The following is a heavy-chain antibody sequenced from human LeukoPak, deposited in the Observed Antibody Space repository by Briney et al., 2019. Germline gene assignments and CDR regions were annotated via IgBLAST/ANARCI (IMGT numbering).Heavy chain of an antibody. CDR2: IYYSGST. CDR1: GFGVSDNY. V-gene: IGHV4-59*08. D-gene: IGHD5-12*01. Sequence: GSLRLSCAASGFGVSDNYMSWVRQPPGKGLEWIGYIYYSGSTNYNPSLKSRVTISVDTSKNQFSLKLSSVTAADTAVYYCATWVATIRDYYGMDVWGQETTVTVSS. J-gene: IGHJ6*02. CDR3: ATWVATIRDYYGMDV.